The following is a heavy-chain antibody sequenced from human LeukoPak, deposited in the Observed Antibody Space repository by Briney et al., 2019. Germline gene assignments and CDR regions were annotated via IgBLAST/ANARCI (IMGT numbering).Heavy chain of an antibody. CDR2: INQDGSEK. CDR3: ASSAGSSWYSYYYYYGMDV. Sequence: GGSLRPSCAASGFTFSSYWMSWVRQAPGKGLEWVANINQDGSEKYYVDSVKGRFTISRDNAKNSLYLQMNSLRAEDTAVYYCASSAGSSWYSYYYYYGMDVWGQGTTVTVSS. D-gene: IGHD6-13*01. J-gene: IGHJ6*02. V-gene: IGHV3-7*01. CDR1: GFTFSSYW.